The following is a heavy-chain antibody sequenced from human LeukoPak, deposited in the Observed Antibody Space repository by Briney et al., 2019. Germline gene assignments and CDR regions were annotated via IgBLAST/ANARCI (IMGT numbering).Heavy chain of an antibody. CDR1: GITLSNYG. CDR3: ARGNSIAAAGSISYYFDY. V-gene: IGHV3-23*01. Sequence: PGGSLRLSCAVSGITLSNYGMSWVRQAPGKGLEWVAGISDSGGRTNYADSVKGRFTISRDNPKNTLYLQMNSLRAEDTAVYYCARGNSIAAAGSISYYFDYWGQGTLVTVSS. J-gene: IGHJ4*02. D-gene: IGHD6-13*01. CDR2: ISDSGGRT.